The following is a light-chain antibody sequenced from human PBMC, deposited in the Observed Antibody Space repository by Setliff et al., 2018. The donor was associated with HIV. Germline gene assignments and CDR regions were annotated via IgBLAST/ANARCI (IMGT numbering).Light chain of an antibody. CDR2: EVS. CDR3: SSYTSSGTLFV. V-gene: IGLV2-14*01. J-gene: IGLJ1*01. Sequence: QSVLTQPASVSGSPGQSITISCTGTNGDIGGYDYVYWYQQQPGKAPKLMIYEVSGRPSGVSYRFSGSKSGTTASLTISGLQTEDEVDYFCSSYTSSGTLFVFGTGTKVTVL. CDR1: NGDIGGYDY.